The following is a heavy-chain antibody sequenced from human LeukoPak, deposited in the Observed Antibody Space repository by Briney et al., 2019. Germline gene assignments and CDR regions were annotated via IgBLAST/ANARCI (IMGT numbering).Heavy chain of an antibody. CDR2: INHSGST. J-gene: IGHJ4*02. V-gene: IGHV4-34*01. CDR1: GGSFSGYY. D-gene: IGHD4-17*01. Sequence: SETLSLTCAVYGGSFSGYYWSWIRQPPGKGLEWIGEINHSGSTNYNPSLKSRVTISVDTSKNQFSLKLSSVTAADTAVYYCARALSGYGDYYFDYWGQGTLVTVSS. CDR3: ARALSGYGDYYFDY.